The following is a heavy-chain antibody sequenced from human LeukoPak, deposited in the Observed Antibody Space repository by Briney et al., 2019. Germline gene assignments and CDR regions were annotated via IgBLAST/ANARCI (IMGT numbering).Heavy chain of an antibody. J-gene: IGHJ5*02. CDR1: GGSISSGSCY. CDR2: IYTSGST. D-gene: IGHD5-24*01. Sequence: SETLSLTCTVSGGSISSGSCYWSWIRQPAGKGLEWIGRIYTSGSTNYNPSLKSRVTISVDTSKNQFSLKLSSVTAADTAVYYCARDLGMATIINWFDPWGQGTLVTVSS. V-gene: IGHV4-61*02. CDR3: ARDLGMATIINWFDP.